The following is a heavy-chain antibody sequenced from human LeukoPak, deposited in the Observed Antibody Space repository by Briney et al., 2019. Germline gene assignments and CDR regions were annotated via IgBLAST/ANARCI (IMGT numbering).Heavy chain of an antibody. CDR2: IRYDGSNK. D-gene: IGHD2-15*01. Sequence: PGGSLRLSCAASGFTFSSYGMHWVRQAPGKGLEWVAFIRYDGSNKYYADSVKGRFTISRDNSKNTLYLQMNSLRAEDTAVYYCAKDLLAYCSSGSCSDLDPWGQGTLVTVSS. V-gene: IGHV3-30*02. CDR1: GFTFSSYG. J-gene: IGHJ5*02. CDR3: AKDLLAYCSSGSCSDLDP.